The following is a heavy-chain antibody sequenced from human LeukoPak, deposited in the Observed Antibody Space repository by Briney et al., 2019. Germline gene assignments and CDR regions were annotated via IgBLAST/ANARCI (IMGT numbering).Heavy chain of an antibody. CDR3: TRGGYLVGATRSAFDI. V-gene: IGHV3-53*01. J-gene: IGHJ3*02. CDR2: IYTSGNT. D-gene: IGHD1-26*01. Sequence: GGSLRLSCAASGCTVSSNYMSWVRQAPGKGLEWVSVIYTSGNTYYADSVKGRFTISRDNSMNTLSLQMNSLRAEDTAANYCTRGGYLVGATRSAFDIWGQGTMVTVSS. CDR1: GCTVSSNY.